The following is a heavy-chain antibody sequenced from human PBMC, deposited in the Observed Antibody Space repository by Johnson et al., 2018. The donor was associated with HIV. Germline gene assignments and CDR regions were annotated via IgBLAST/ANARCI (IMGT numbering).Heavy chain of an antibody. CDR1: GFTFDDYG. V-gene: IGHV3-20*04. D-gene: IGHD3-10*01. J-gene: IGHJ3*01. Sequence: VQLVESGGGVVRPGGSLRLSCAASGFTFDDYGVSWVRQAPGKGLEWVSGISWNSGSIGHADSVKGRFPISRANSKNPLYLQMNSLRPEDSAVYYCATLWFGEVSVYDAFDVWGQGTMVTVSS. CDR3: ATLWFGEVSVYDAFDV. CDR2: ISWNSGSI.